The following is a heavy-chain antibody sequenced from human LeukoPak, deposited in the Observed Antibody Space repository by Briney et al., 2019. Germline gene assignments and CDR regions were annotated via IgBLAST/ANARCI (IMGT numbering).Heavy chain of an antibody. Sequence: SETLSLICTVSGYSISNGYYWGWIRQPPGKGLEWIGNIYQSGSTYYNSSLKSRVTISVDTSKNHFSLKLSSVTAADTAVYYCARVSTSTGFDPWGQGTLVTVSS. CDR2: IYQSGST. V-gene: IGHV4-38-2*02. J-gene: IGHJ5*02. CDR3: ARVSTSTGFDP. CDR1: GYSISNGYY.